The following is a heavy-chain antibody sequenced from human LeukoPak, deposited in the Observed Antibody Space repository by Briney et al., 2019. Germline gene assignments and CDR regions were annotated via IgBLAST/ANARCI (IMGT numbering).Heavy chain of an antibody. CDR2: IPASGSTT. J-gene: IGHJ4*02. V-gene: IGHV3-48*04. CDR3: AKDRSSGKDY. Sequence: GGSLRLPCAASGFNFNSYSPTWVRQAPGKGLEWLAYIPASGSTTFSADSVKGRFTISRDNAKNSVYLQMTSLKADDTAVYYCAKDRSSGKDYWGQGTLVTVSS. D-gene: IGHD6-19*01. CDR1: GFNFNSYS.